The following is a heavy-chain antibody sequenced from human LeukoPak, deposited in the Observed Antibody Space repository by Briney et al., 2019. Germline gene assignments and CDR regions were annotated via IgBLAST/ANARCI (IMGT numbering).Heavy chain of an antibody. J-gene: IGHJ6*02. Sequence: GRSLRLSCAASGFTFSSYGIHWVRLAPGQGLGLVAVIWFDGSNKYYADSVKGRFTISRDNSTNTLYLQMNSLRAEDTAAYYCGRGYYGDYGYGMDVWGQGTTVTVSS. CDR1: GFTFSSYG. CDR2: IWFDGSNK. D-gene: IGHD4-17*01. CDR3: GRGYYGDYGYGMDV. V-gene: IGHV3-33*01.